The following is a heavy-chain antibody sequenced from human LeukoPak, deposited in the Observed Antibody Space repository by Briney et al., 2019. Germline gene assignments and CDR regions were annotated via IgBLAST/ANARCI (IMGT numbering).Heavy chain of an antibody. D-gene: IGHD2-8*01. J-gene: IGHJ4*02. CDR2: INIDGSST. Sequence: GGSLRLPCVASGFTFSSYWMHWVRHAPGKGLVWVSHINIDGSSTNYADSVKGRFTISRDNAKNTLYLQMSSLRAEDTAVYYCARDNGGVDNWGQGTPVTVSS. CDR3: ARDNGGVDN. CDR1: GFTFSSYW. V-gene: IGHV3-74*01.